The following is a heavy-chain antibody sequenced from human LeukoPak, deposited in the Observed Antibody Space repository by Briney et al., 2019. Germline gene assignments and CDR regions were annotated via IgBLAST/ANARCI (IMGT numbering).Heavy chain of an antibody. D-gene: IGHD2-15*01. V-gene: IGHV1-18*01. CDR1: GYTFTSYG. CDR2: ISAYDGNT. CDR3: ARDPVTARYCSGGSCYPGVY. J-gene: IGHJ4*02. Sequence: ASVKVSCKASGYTFTSYGISWVRQAPGEGLEWRGWISAYDGNTNNAQKLQGRVTMTTDTSTSTAYMELRSLRSDDTAMYYCARDPVTARYCSGGSCYPGVYWGQGTLVTVSS.